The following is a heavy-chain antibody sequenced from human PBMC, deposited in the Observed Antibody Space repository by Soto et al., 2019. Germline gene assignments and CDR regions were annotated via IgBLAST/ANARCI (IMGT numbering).Heavy chain of an antibody. CDR1: GFTLSNYG. Sequence: QAQVVESGGGVVQPGRSLRLSCAASGFTLSNYGMNWVRQAPGKGREWVAVRWYDGSYKYDVDSVKGRLSIFRDTSKNTVYLQMNSMRGEDTAVYYCARGNWKNGYFDYWGQGTLVTVSS. CDR2: RWYDGSYK. J-gene: IGHJ4*02. CDR3: ARGNWKNGYFDY. V-gene: IGHV3-33*01. D-gene: IGHD1-1*01.